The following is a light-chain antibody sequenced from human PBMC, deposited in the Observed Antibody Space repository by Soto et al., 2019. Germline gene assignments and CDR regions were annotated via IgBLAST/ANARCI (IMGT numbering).Light chain of an antibody. CDR3: QHYNNYSEA. Sequence: DIQMTQSPSTLSGSVGDRVTITCRASQTISSWLAWYQQKPGKAPKLLIYKASTLKSGVPSRFSGSGSGTEFTLTISNLQPYDFATYYCQHYNNYSEAFGQGTKVELK. CDR2: KAS. CDR1: QTISSW. V-gene: IGKV1-5*03. J-gene: IGKJ1*01.